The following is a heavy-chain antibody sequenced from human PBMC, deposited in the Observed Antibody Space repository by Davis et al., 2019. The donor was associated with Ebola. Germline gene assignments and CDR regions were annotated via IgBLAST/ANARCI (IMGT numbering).Heavy chain of an antibody. CDR2: ISPYNGNT. J-gene: IGHJ4*02. Sequence: ASVKVSCKTSGYTFISYGVTWVRQAPGQGLEWMGWISPYNGNTDSIQKLQGRVLLTTDTSTSTAYMELRSLTSDDTAVYYSARGAIAASGNPNLGHWGQGTLVTVSS. CDR1: GYTFISYG. D-gene: IGHD6-13*01. V-gene: IGHV1-18*04. CDR3: ARGAIAASGNPNLGH.